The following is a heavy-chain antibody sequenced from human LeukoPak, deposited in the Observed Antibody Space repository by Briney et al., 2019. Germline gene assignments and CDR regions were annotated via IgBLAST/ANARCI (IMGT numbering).Heavy chain of an antibody. CDR2: ISYDGSNK. Sequence: GRSLRLSCAASGFTFSSYAMHWVRQAPGKGLEWVAVISYDGSNKYYADSVKGRFTISRDNSKNTLYLQMNSLRAEDTAVYYCAREGGGYYDSSGYYSIDYWGQGTLVTVSS. V-gene: IGHV3-30-3*01. CDR3: AREGGGYYDSSGYYSIDY. D-gene: IGHD3-22*01. CDR1: GFTFSSYA. J-gene: IGHJ4*02.